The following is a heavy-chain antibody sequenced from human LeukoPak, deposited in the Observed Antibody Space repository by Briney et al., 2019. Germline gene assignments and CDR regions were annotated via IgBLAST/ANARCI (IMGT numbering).Heavy chain of an antibody. CDR1: GFTFSSYA. D-gene: IGHD3-22*01. CDR2: ISYDGSNK. CDR3: ARDTSGYHSYFDY. V-gene: IGHV3-30*04. Sequence: GGSLRLSCAASGFTFSSYAMHWVRQAPGKGLEGVAVISYDGSNKYYADSVKGRFTISRDNSKNTLYLQMNSLRAEDTAVYYCARDTSGYHSYFDYWGQGTLVTVSS. J-gene: IGHJ4*02.